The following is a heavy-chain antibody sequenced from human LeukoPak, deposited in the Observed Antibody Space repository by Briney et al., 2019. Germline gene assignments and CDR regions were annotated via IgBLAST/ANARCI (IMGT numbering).Heavy chain of an antibody. J-gene: IGHJ4*02. CDR2: INTDGSST. Sequence: GGSLRLSCAASGFTFSSYWMHWVRQAPGKGLVWVSRINTDGSSTSYADSVKGRFTISRDNAKNSLYLQMNSLRAEDTAVYYCARGSYDSSGYYSGAGARADYWGQGTLVTVSS. CDR1: GFTFSSYW. V-gene: IGHV3-74*01. CDR3: ARGSYDSSGYYSGAGARADY. D-gene: IGHD3-22*01.